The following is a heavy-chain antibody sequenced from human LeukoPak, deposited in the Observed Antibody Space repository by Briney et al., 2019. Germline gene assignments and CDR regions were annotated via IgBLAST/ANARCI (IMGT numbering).Heavy chain of an antibody. CDR3: ARDYGGNSGWFDP. D-gene: IGHD4-23*01. Sequence: ASVKVSCKASGYTFTSYDINWVRQATGQGLEWVGWMNPNSGSTGYAQKFQGRVTMTRNIFMSTAYMELSSLRSEDTAVHYCARDYGGNSGWFDPWGQGTLVTVSS. V-gene: IGHV1-8*01. CDR2: MNPNSGST. CDR1: GYTFTSYD. J-gene: IGHJ5*02.